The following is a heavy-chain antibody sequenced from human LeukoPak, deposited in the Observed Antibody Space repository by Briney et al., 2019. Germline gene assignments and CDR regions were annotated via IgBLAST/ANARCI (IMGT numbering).Heavy chain of an antibody. V-gene: IGHV6-1*01. J-gene: IGHJ4*02. D-gene: IGHD3-3*01. CDR3: AREQTGFYY. CDR2: TYYRSKWFY. CDR1: VDSVSGNSAA. Sequence: QTPSLTCDISVDSVSGNSAACTWIRPSPSRCLEWLGRTYYRSKWFYEYGLSVKSRITFKSDTSKNQFSLQLNSVTPEDTTVYYCAREQTGFYYWGQGTLVTVSS.